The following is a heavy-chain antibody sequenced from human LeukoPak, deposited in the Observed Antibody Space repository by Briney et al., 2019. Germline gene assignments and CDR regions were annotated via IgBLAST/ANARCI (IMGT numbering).Heavy chain of an antibody. CDR3: ARAKFLSGSYYLPENY. CDR1: GGTFSSYA. J-gene: IGHJ4*02. V-gene: IGHV1-69*04. Sequence: SVKVSCKASGGTFSSYAISWVRQAPGQGLEWMGRIIPILGIANYAQKFQGRVTITADKSTSTAYMELSSLRSEDTAVYYCARAKFLSGSYYLPENYWGQGTLVTVSS. CDR2: IIPILGIA. D-gene: IGHD1-26*01.